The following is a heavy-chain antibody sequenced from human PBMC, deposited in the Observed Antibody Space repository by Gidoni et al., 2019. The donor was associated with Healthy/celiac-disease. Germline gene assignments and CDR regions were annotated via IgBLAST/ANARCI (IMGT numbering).Heavy chain of an antibody. CDR2: IYPGDSDT. CDR1: GYSFTSYW. J-gene: IGHJ3*02. CDR3: ARDHSGYGRGFDAFDI. V-gene: IGHV5-51*01. Sequence: EVQLVQSGAEVKKPGESLTISCKGSGYSFTSYWIGWVRQMPGKGLEWMGIIYPGDSDTRYSPSFQGQVTISADKSISTAYLQWSSLKASDTAMYYCARDHSGYGRGFDAFDIWGQGTMVTVSS. D-gene: IGHD5-12*01.